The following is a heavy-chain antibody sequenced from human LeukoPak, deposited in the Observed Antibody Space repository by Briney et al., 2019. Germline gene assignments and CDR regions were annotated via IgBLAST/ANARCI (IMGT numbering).Heavy chain of an antibody. CDR2: INPSGGST. CDR3: AREVQMATILDAFAI. Sequence: ASVKVSCKASGYTFTSYYMHWVRQAPGQGLEWMGIINPSGGSTSYAQKFQGRVTMTRDTSTSTVYMELSSLRSEDTAVYYCAREVQMATILDAFAIWGQGTMVTVSS. D-gene: IGHD5-24*01. V-gene: IGHV1-46*01. J-gene: IGHJ3*02. CDR1: GYTFTSYY.